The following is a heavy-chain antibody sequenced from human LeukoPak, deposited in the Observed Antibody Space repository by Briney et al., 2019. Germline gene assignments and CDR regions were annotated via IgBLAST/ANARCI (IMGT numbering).Heavy chain of an antibody. J-gene: IGHJ3*01. Sequence: PGGSLRLSCAASGFTFSNALMTWVRQAPGKGLEWVGHINSRTDGGTTDCAAPLKGRFTISRDDSKNILYLQMNSLKTDDTAVYYCTTWDGVNWGQGTMVTVSS. V-gene: IGHV3-15*01. CDR1: GFTFSNAL. CDR2: INSRTDGGTT. CDR3: TTWDGVN. D-gene: IGHD1-26*01.